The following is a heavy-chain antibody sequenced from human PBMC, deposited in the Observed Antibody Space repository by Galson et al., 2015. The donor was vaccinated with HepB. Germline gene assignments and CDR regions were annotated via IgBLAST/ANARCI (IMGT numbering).Heavy chain of an antibody. V-gene: IGHV3-33*01. CDR2: IWYDGSNK. D-gene: IGHD3-3*01. CDR1: GFTFSSYG. CDR3: ARERSVPAFDI. Sequence: SLRLSCAASGFTFSSYGMHWVRQAPGKGLEWVAVIWYDGSNKYYADSVKGRFTISRDNSKNTLYLQMNSLRAEDTAVYYCARERSVPAFDIWGQGTMGSVSS. J-gene: IGHJ3*02.